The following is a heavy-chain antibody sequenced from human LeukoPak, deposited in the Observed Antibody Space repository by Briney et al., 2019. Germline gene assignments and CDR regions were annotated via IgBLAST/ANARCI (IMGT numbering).Heavy chain of an antibody. D-gene: IGHD2-2*01. V-gene: IGHV1-2*02. CDR2: INPNSGGT. Sequence: GASVKVSCKASGYTFTNYYMHWVRQAPGQGLEWMGWINPNSGGTNYAQKFQGRVTMTRDTSISTAYMELSRLRSDDTAVYYCARNPAGYCSSTSCYLYYYYGMDVWGQGTTVTVSS. CDR1: GYTFTNYY. J-gene: IGHJ6*02. CDR3: ARNPAGYCSSTSCYLYYYYGMDV.